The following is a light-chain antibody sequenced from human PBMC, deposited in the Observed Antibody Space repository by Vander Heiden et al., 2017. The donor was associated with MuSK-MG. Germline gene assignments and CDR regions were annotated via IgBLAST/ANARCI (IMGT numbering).Light chain of an antibody. CDR1: QEISNY. CDR2: DAS. J-gene: IGKJ2*02. V-gene: IGKV1-33*01. CDR3: QHVANLPPRI. Sequence: DIQITHSPSSLSASVGDRVTITCRASQEISNYLNRYQQKPVNSPKLLIYDASNLEAGVPSRHPASRSGRYFTLTSSGIQLEHVTTYYSQHVANLPPRIFGQWTKLELK.